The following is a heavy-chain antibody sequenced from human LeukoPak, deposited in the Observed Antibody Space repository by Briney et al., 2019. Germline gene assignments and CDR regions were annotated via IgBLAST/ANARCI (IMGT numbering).Heavy chain of an antibody. Sequence: SETLSLTCTVSGGSISSYYWSWIRQPPGKGLEWIGYIYYSGRTNYNPSLKSRVTISVDTSKNQFSLKLSSVTAADTAVYYCARLIRGWFDPWGQGTLVTVSS. CDR1: GGSISSYY. D-gene: IGHD3-10*01. CDR3: ARLIRGWFDP. CDR2: IYYSGRT. V-gene: IGHV4-59*08. J-gene: IGHJ5*02.